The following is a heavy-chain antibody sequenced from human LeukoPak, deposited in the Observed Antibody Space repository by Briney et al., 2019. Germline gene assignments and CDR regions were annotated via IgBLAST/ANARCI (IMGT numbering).Heavy chain of an antibody. CDR1: GFTFSSYA. CDR3: AKDRGSYFAFDI. V-gene: IGHV3-23*01. J-gene: IGHJ3*02. D-gene: IGHD1-26*01. CDR2: ISGSGGST. Sequence: GGSLRLSCAASGFTFSSYAMSWVRQAPGKGLEWVSAISGSGGSTYYADSVKGRFTISGDNSKNTLYLQMNSLRAEDTAVYYCAKDRGSYFAFDIWGQGTMVTVSS.